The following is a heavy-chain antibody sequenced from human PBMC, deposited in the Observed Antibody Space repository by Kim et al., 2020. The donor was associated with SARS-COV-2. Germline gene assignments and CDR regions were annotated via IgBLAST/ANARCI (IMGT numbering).Heavy chain of an antibody. CDR3: TNDRAPGHYDFLTKTNFYYGMDV. J-gene: IGHJ6*02. CDR2: IPYDGSKK. V-gene: IGHV3-30*18. Sequence: GGSLRLSCAASGFTFNKYGMHWVRQAPGKGLEWLAVIPYDGSKKYYADSVRGRFTISRDNSKNTVYLQMNTLRPEDTAVYYCTNDRAPGHYDFLTKTNFYYGMDVWGQGTTVTVSS. CDR1: GFTFNKYG. D-gene: IGHD3-9*01.